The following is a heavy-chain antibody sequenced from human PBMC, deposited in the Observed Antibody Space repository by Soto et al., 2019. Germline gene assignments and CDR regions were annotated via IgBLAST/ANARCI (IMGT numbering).Heavy chain of an antibody. J-gene: IGHJ5*01. V-gene: IGHV4-59*11. CDR1: GGCISGHY. CDR3: ARVPVDTYMIYWSDP. Sequence: PSETLSLTFTVSGGCISGHYWIWIRRPPGEVLDXIGHIYYGGNTNHSPSLKGRITISLDTTNNQLSLNLNSVTAADTAVYYCARVPVDTYMIYWSDPWGQGTLVTVSS. D-gene: IGHD3-16*01. CDR2: IYYGGNT.